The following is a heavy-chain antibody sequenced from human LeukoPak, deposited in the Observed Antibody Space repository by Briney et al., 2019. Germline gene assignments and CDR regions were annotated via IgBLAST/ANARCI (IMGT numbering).Heavy chain of an antibody. CDR2: IYYSGNS. CDR3: ARGYCSSTSCWVNYYYYMDV. CDR1: GGSISSGSYY. V-gene: IGHV4-31*03. J-gene: IGHJ6*03. D-gene: IGHD2-2*01. Sequence: SETLSLTCTVSGGSISSGSYYWNWIRQHPGKGLEWIGYIYYSGNSYYNPSLKSRVTISLDSSKNHFSLNLSSVTAADTAVYYCARGYCSSTSCWVNYYYYMDVWGKGTTVTVSS.